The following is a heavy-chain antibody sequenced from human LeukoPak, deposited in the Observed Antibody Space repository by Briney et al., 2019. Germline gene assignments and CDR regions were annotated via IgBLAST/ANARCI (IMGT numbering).Heavy chain of an antibody. D-gene: IGHD2-15*01. J-gene: IGHJ6*02. CDR1: GFTFSSYS. V-gene: IGHV3-21*01. CDR2: ISSSSSYI. Sequence: GGSLRLSCAASGFTFSSYSMNWVRQAPGEGLEWVSSISSSSSYIYYADSVKGRFTISRDNAKNSLYLQMNSLRAEDTAVYYCARDLMTPDGMDVWGQGTTVTVSS. CDR3: ARDLMTPDGMDV.